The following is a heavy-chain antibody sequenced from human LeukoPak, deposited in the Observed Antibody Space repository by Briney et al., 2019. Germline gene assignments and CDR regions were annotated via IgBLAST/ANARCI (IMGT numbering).Heavy chain of an antibody. V-gene: IGHV3-7*03. CDR2: IKQDRSEK. D-gene: IGHD1-1*01. CDR1: GFTLSSYW. Sequence: GGSLRLSCAASGFTLSSYWMTWVRQAPGKGLEWVANIKQDRSEKYYVDSVKGRFTISRDNAKNSLYLQMNSLRAEDTAVYYCAKRFTTGTTNWFDPWGQGTLATVSS. J-gene: IGHJ5*02. CDR3: AKRFTTGTTNWFDP.